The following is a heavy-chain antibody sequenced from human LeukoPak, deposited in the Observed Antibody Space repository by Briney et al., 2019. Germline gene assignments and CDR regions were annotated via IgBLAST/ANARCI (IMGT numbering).Heavy chain of an antibody. CDR1: GGSISSYY. CDR3: ARLRGSSWYVDYYYGMDV. J-gene: IGHJ6*02. Sequence: PSETLSLTCTVSGGSISSYYWSWIRQPPGKGLEWIGYIYYSGSTNYNPSLKSRVTISVDTSKNQFSLKLSSVTAADTAVYYCARLRGSSWYVDYYYGMDVWGQGTTVTVSS. CDR2: IYYSGST. V-gene: IGHV4-59*08. D-gene: IGHD6-13*01.